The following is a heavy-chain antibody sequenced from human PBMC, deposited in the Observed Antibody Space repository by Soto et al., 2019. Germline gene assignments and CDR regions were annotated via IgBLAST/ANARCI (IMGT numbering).Heavy chain of an antibody. J-gene: IGHJ4*02. CDR1: GFSLRNTEES. D-gene: IGHD1-1*01. CDR2: IYWDDEK. Sequence: QITLKESGPTLVKATQTLTLTCSFSGFSLRNTEESVSWIRQPPGKALEWLGIIYWDDEKRYSPSVNSRITITKNTSKKHVVLMMTNQNPMDTATYYCAPRRYTWNDWDCLDSWRQATLVTVSS. CDR3: APRRYTWNDWDCLDS. V-gene: IGHV2-5*02.